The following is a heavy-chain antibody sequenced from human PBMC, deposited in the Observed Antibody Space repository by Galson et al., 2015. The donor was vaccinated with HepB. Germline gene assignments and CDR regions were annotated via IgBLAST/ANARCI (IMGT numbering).Heavy chain of an antibody. V-gene: IGHV1-2*05. D-gene: IGHD3-10*01. CDR3: ARGSAPDYYGIDV. J-gene: IGHJ6*02. CDR1: GYTFTGYY. Sequence: QSGAEVKKPGASVKVSCKASGYTFTGYYMHWVRQAPGQGLEWMGRINPNSGGTNYAQKFQGRVTMTRDTSISTAYMELSRLRSDDTVVYYCARGSAPDYYGIDVWGQGTMVTVSS. CDR2: INPNSGGT.